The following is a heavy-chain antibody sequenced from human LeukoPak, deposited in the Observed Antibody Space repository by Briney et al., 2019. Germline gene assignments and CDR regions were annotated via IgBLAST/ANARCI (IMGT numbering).Heavy chain of an antibody. D-gene: IGHD3-22*01. CDR1: GGSIRSSSYY. CDR2: IYYSGST. CDR3: ARVFGSSGYPGY. J-gene: IGHJ4*02. Sequence: SETLSLTCTVSGGSIRSSSYYWGWIRQPPGKGLEWIGSIYYSGSTYCNPSLKSRVTISVDTSKNQFSLKVTSVTAADTAVYYCARVFGSSGYPGYWGQGTLVTVS. V-gene: IGHV4-39*01.